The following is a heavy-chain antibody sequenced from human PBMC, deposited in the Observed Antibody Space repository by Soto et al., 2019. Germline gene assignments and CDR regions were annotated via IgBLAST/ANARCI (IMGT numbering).Heavy chain of an antibody. Sequence: SETLSLTCTVSGGSISFYYWIWVRQPPGKGLEWIGYMYYSGSTTYNPSLKSRVTMSVDTSKNHFSLKLNSVTTADTAVYYCARLISAGAWLDPWGQGTLVTVSS. D-gene: IGHD2-8*01. CDR1: GGSISFYY. V-gene: IGHV4-59*01. J-gene: IGHJ5*02. CDR2: MYYSGST. CDR3: ARLISAGAWLDP.